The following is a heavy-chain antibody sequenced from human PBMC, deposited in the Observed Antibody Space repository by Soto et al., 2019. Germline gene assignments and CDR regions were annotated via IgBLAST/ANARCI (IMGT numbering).Heavy chain of an antibody. D-gene: IGHD2-2*01. V-gene: IGHV5-51*01. J-gene: IGHJ6*02. CDR2: IYPGDSDT. Sequence: GESLKISCKGSGYSFTSYWIGWVRQMPGKGLEWMGIIYPGDSDTRYSPSFQGQVTISADKSISTAYLQWSSLKASDTAMYYCARHKRGCSSTSCYDYGMDAWGQGTTVTVSS. CDR3: ARHKRGCSSTSCYDYGMDA. CDR1: GYSFTSYW.